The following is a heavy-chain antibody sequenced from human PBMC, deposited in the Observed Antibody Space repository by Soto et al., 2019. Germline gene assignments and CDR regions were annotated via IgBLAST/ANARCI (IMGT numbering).Heavy chain of an antibody. Sequence: QVQLVQSGADVKKPGTSVKVSCKAAGYSFTNYCMYWVRQAPGPGLEWMGMINPRTGSTRYAQKFQDRVTLTRDTSTTTVYMELSTLISDDTAVYYCARDGGLLTASWHYDLWGPGTLVTVSS. J-gene: IGHJ2*01. D-gene: IGHD2-15*01. V-gene: IGHV1-46*01. CDR2: INPRTGST. CDR1: GYSFTNYC. CDR3: ARDGGLLTASWHYDL.